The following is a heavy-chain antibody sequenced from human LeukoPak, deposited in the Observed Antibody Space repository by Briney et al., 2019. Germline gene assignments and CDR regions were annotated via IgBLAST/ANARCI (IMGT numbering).Heavy chain of an antibody. V-gene: IGHV3-23*01. Sequence: PSGGSLRLSCAASGFTFSSYAMSWVRQAPGKGLEWVSAISGSGGSTYYADSVKCRFTISRDNSKNTLYLQMNSLRAEDTAVYYCAKDGGPTVVTPYFDYWGQGTLVTVSS. J-gene: IGHJ4*02. CDR3: AKDGGPTVVTPYFDY. CDR2: ISGSGGST. CDR1: GFTFSSYA. D-gene: IGHD4-23*01.